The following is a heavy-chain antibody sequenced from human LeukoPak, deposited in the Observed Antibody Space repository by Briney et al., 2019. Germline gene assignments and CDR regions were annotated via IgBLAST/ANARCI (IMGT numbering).Heavy chain of an antibody. Sequence: SETLSLTCAVSGGSIGSSNWWSWARQPPGKGLEWIGEIYHSGTTNYNPSLKSRVTMSVDKSKNQFSLKLSSVTAADTAIYYCATYFYGDYASYYFDFWGQGTLVPVSS. V-gene: IGHV4-4*02. CDR1: GGSIGSSNW. CDR3: ATYFYGDYASYYFDF. J-gene: IGHJ4*02. CDR2: IYHSGTT. D-gene: IGHD4-17*01.